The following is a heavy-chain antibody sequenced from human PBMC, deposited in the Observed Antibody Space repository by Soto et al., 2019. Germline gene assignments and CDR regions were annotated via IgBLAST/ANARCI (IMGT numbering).Heavy chain of an antibody. CDR1: GFTFSSYS. D-gene: IGHD1-26*01. CDR2: ISSGSSTI. CDR3: ASKGSYYRPSFDY. V-gene: IGHV3-48*02. Sequence: EVQLVESGGGLVQPGGSLRLSCAASGFTFSSYSMNWVRQAPGKGLEWVSYISSGSSTIYYADSVKGRFTISRDNAKKSLYLQMNSLREEVSAVYYCASKGSYYRPSFDYWGQGPLVTVSS. J-gene: IGHJ4*02.